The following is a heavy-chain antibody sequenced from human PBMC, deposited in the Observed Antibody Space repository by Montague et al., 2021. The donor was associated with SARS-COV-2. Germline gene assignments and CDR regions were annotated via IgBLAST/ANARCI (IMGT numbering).Heavy chain of an antibody. Sequence: SLRLSCAASGFTFSSYDMNWVRQAPGKGLEWVSYISSSGSTIYYADSVKGRFTIFRDNAKNSLYLQMNSLRAEDTAVYYCASVGGWTDYYDILTGYSRNFDYWGQGTLVTVSS. CDR1: GFTFSSYD. CDR3: ASVGGWTDYYDILTGYSRNFDY. D-gene: IGHD3-9*01. V-gene: IGHV3-48*03. J-gene: IGHJ4*02. CDR2: ISSSGSTI.